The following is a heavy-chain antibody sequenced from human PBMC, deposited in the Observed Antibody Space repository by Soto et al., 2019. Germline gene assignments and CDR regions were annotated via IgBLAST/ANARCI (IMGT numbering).Heavy chain of an antibody. CDR1: GGSISSGNYY. CDR2: IYHSGST. CDR3: ARVEQYLIRGYYFYGMDV. Sequence: SETLSLTCTVSGGSISSGNYYWSWIRQPPGKGLEYIGFIYHSGSTYYNPSLKSRVSISIEMSKNQYFLTVNSVTAADTAVYYCARVEQYLIRGYYFYGMDVWGQGTTGTSP. D-gene: IGHD6-13*01. V-gene: IGHV4-30-4*01. J-gene: IGHJ6*02.